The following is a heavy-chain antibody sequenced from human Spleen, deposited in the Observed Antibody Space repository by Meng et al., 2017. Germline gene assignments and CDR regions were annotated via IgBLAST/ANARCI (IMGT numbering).Heavy chain of an antibody. CDR3: ARDIEGGSYYWSYGMDV. J-gene: IGHJ6*02. CDR1: GFSFSSYE. CDR2: ISSSGSTI. V-gene: IGHV3-48*03. Sequence: GESLKISCAASGFSFSSYEMNWVRQAPGKGLEWVSYISSSGSTIYYADSVKGRFTISRDNAKNSLYLQMNSLRAEDTAVYYCARDIEGGSYYWSYGMDVWGQGTTVTVSS. D-gene: IGHD1-26*01.